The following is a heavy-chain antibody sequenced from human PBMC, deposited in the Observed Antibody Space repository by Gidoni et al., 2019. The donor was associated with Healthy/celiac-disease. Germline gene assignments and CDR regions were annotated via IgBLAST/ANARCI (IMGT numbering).Heavy chain of an antibody. D-gene: IGHD3-10*01. V-gene: IGHV4-34*01. CDR2: INHSGST. J-gene: IGHJ4*02. Sequence: QVQLQQWRAGLLKPSETLSLTFAVYGGSFSCYYWSWIRQPPGKGLEWIGEINHSGSTNYNPYLKSRVNISVDTSKNQFSLKLSSVTAADTAVYYCARVSLSLYGSGSYYPNFDYWGQGTLVTVSS. CDR3: ARVSLSLYGSGSYYPNFDY. CDR1: GGSFSCYY.